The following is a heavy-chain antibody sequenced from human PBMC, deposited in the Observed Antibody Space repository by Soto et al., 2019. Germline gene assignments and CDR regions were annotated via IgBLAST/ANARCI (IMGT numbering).Heavy chain of an antibody. D-gene: IGHD6-13*01. V-gene: IGHV3-48*01. Sequence: EVQLVESGGGLIQPGGSLRLSCAASGFPFNSYNMNWVRQAPGKGLEGLSYISIGSDSIYYSGSVKGRFTISRDNAKNSLFLQMNRLRAEDTAVYYCVRQQLGYFDYWGQGTPVTVSS. CDR3: VRQQLGYFDY. CDR1: GFPFNSYN. J-gene: IGHJ4*02. CDR2: ISIGSDSI.